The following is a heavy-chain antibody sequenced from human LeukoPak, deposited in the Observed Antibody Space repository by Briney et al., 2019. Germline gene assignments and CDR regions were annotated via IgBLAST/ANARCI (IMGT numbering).Heavy chain of an antibody. J-gene: IGHJ5*02. CDR1: GGSMSSSNYY. D-gene: IGHD4-11*01. Sequence: KPSETLSLTCSVSGGSMSSSNYYWSWIRQPPGKGLEWIGEINHSGSTNYNPSLKSRVTISVATSKNQFSLKLSSVTAADTAVYYCARGRDYSNYVAGWFDPWGQGTLVTVSS. V-gene: IGHV4-39*07. CDR2: INHSGST. CDR3: ARGRDYSNYVAGWFDP.